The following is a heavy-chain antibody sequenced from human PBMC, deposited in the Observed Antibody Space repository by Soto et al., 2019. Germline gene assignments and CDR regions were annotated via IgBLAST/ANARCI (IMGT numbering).Heavy chain of an antibody. D-gene: IGHD4-4*01. J-gene: IGHJ5*02. CDR1: GFTFSSYG. V-gene: IGHV3-33*01. CDR2: IWYDGSNK. CDR3: ARNQGGVTTKFSWFDP. Sequence: GGSLSLSCAASGFTFSSYGMHWVRQAPGKGLEWVAVIWYDGSNKYYADSVKGRFTISRDNSKNTLYLQMNSLRADDTAVYYCARNQGGVTTKFSWFDPWGQGTLVTVSS.